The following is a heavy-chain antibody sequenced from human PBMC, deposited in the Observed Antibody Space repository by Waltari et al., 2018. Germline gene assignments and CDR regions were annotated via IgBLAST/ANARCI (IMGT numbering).Heavy chain of an antibody. CDR1: AGPSISSS. J-gene: IGHJ6*02. CDR2: IYTSGST. D-gene: IGHD2-15*01. V-gene: IGHV4-4*07. CDR3: ARDLSFYYGMDV. Sequence: QVQLQVSGPGLVKPSEILSLPCPVSAGPSISSSCGCFRQPAGKGLEWIGRIYTSGSTNYNPSRKSRVTMSVDTSKNQFSLKLSSVTAADTTVYYCARDLSFYYGMDVWGQGTTVTVSS.